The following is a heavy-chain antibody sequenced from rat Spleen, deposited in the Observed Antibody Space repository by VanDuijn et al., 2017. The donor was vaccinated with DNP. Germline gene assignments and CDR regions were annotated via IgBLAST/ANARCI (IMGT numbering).Heavy chain of an antibody. V-gene: IGHV5-58*01. D-gene: IGHD5-1*01. CDR2: ITSGGGIT. CDR3: AKDRLGGYAMDA. J-gene: IGHJ4*01. CDR1: GFTFSDHL. Sequence: EVQLVESGGGLVQPGNSLKLSCAASGFTFSDHLMTWIRQVPGRGLEWIASITSGGGITYYPDSVKGRFTISRDNAENTVYLQMNSLRSEDTATYYCAKDRLGGYAMDAWGQGTSVTVSS.